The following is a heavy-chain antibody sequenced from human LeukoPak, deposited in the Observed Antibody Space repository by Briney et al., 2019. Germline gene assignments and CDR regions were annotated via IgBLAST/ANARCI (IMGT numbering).Heavy chain of an antibody. CDR1: GLTLRNYW. CDR3: ATSFTYCSVDSCAL. V-gene: IGHV3-7*01. J-gene: IGHJ4*02. CDR2: IKPDGGVQ. Sequence: PGGSLRLSCAASGLTLRNYWMSWVRQAPGKGLEWVANIKPDGGVQNYVDSVKGRFTITRDNAANSLFLQMNSLRDEDTAVYYCATSFTYCSVDSCALGGQGTLLTVSS. D-gene: IGHD2-15*01.